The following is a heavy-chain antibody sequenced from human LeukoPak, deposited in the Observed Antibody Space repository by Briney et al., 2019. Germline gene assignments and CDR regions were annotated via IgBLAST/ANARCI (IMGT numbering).Heavy chain of an antibody. D-gene: IGHD6-19*01. CDR2: ISYDGSNK. V-gene: IGHV3-30*18. J-gene: IGHJ6*02. CDR1: GLTFSSYG. Sequence: GGSLRLSCAASGLTFSSYGMHWVRQAPGKGLEWVAVISYDGSNKYYADSVKGRFTISRDNSKNTLYLQMNSLRAEDTAVYYCANNAVAGTDENYYYGMDVWGQGTTVTVSS. CDR3: ANNAVAGTDENYYYGMDV.